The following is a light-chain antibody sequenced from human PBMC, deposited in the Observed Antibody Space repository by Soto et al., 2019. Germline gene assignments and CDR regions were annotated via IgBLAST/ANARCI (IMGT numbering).Light chain of an antibody. CDR3: QQYGSSPR. CDR1: QSVTSSY. V-gene: IGKV3-20*01. J-gene: IGKJ1*01. CDR2: GAS. Sequence: EIVLTQSPGTLSLSPGERATLSCRASQSVTSSYLAWYQQKPGQAPRLLIYGASSRATGIPDRFSGSGSGTDFTLTISRLEPEDCAVYYCQQYGSSPRFXQGTKVDIK.